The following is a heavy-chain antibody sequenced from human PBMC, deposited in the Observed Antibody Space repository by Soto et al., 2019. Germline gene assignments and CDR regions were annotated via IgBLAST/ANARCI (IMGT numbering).Heavy chain of an antibody. CDR2: IYSGGST. CDR1: GFTVSSND. V-gene: IGHV3-66*01. CDR3: ARDRGGELDY. D-gene: IGHD1-26*01. J-gene: IGHJ4*02. Sequence: TGGSLRLSCGASGFTVSSNDMSWVRQAPGKGLEWVSVIYSGGSTYYADSVKGRFTISRDNSKNTLYLQMNSLRAEDTAVYYCARDRGGELDYWGQGTLVTVSS.